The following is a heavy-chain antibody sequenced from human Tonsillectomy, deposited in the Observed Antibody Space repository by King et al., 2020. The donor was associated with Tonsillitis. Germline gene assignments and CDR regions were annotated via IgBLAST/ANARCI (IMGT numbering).Heavy chain of an antibody. J-gene: IGHJ6*02. CDR2: IYYSGST. Sequence: QLQESGPGLVKPSETLSLTCTVSGGSISSSSYYWGWIRQPPGKGLEWIGSIYYSGSTYYNPSLKSRVTISVDTAKNQFSLKLSSVTAAVTAVYYCARQVGAQCLVNVTPGGMDVWGQGTTVTVSS. CDR3: ARQVGAQCLVNVTPGGMDV. CDR1: GGSISSSSYY. D-gene: IGHD6-19*01. V-gene: IGHV4-39*01.